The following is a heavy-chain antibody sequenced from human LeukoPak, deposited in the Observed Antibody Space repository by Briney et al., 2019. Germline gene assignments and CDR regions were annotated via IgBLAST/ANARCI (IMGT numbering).Heavy chain of an antibody. CDR2: ISSSSSYI. J-gene: IGHJ4*02. D-gene: IGHD1-26*01. CDR3: ARESGSYLNFDY. V-gene: IGHV3-21*01. Sequence: AGGSLRLSCAASGFTFSSYSMNWVRQAPGKGLEWVSSISSSSSYIYYADSVKGRFTISRDNAKNSLYLQMNSLRAEDTAVYYCARESGSYLNFDYWGQGTLVTVSS. CDR1: GFTFSSYS.